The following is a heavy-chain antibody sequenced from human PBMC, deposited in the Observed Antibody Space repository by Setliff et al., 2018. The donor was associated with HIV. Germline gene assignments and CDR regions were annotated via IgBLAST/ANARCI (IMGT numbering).Heavy chain of an antibody. V-gene: IGHV3-15*01. CDR1: GFTFSNAW. J-gene: IGHJ4*02. CDR3: TSSGANYYDRSVYPGY. Sequence: LSLSCAASGFTFSNAWMSWVRQAPGKGLEWVGRIKSKTDGGTTDYAASVKGRFTISRDDSKSIGYLQMNSLKTEDTAVYYCTSSGANYYDRSVYPGYWGQGTLVTVSS. CDR2: IKSKTDGGTT. D-gene: IGHD3-22*01.